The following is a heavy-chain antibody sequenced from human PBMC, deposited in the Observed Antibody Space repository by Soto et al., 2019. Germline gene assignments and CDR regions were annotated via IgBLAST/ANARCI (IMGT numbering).Heavy chain of an antibody. D-gene: IGHD3-3*01. CDR2: IYHSGST. CDR1: GGSISSGGYS. J-gene: IGHJ5*02. V-gene: IGHV4-30-2*01. Sequence: SQTLSLTCALSGGSISSGGYSWSWIRQPPGKGLEWIGYIYHSGSTYYNPSLKSRVTISVDRSKNQFSLKLSSVTAADTAVYYCARKQLLLRFLEWSGGFDPWGQGTLVTVSS. CDR3: ARKQLLLRFLEWSGGFDP.